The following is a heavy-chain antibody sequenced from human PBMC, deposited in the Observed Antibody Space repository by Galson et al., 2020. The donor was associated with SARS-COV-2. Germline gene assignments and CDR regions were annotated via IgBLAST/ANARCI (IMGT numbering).Heavy chain of an antibody. J-gene: IGHJ4*02. Sequence: QLGESLKISCAASGFTLSSYAMHWVRQAPGKGLEWVAVISYDGSNKYYADSVKGRFTISRDNSKNTLYLQMNSLRAEDTAVYYCAREEYYDSSGSFDYWGQGTLVTDSS. CDR3: AREEYYDSSGSFDY. CDR1: GFTLSSYA. CDR2: ISYDGSNK. D-gene: IGHD3-22*01. V-gene: IGHV3-30*04.